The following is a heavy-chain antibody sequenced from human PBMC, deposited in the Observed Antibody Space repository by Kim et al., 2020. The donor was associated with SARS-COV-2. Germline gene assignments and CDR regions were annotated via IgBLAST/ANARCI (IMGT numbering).Heavy chain of an antibody. CDR3: ARERRIAVAGTFYYGMDV. CDR1: GGTFSSYA. Sequence: SVKVSCKASGGTFSSYAISWVRQAPGQGLEWMGGIIPIFGTANYAQKFQGRVTITADESTSTAYMELSSLRSEDTAVYYCARERRIAVAGTFYYGMDVWGQGTTVTVSS. D-gene: IGHD6-19*01. CDR2: IIPIFGTA. V-gene: IGHV1-69*13. J-gene: IGHJ6*02.